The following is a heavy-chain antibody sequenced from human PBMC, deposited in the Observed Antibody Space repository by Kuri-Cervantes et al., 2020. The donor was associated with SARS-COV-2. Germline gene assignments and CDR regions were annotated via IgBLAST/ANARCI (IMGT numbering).Heavy chain of an antibody. CDR2: VNHRGST. CDR3: GRGLDYYYYYMDV. J-gene: IGHJ6*03. CDR1: GESLSGYY. V-gene: IGHV4-34*01. D-gene: IGHD3-10*01. Sequence: SETLSLTCAFYGESLSGYYWNWIRQSPGKGLEWIGEVNHRGSTNYNPSLKSRVTISVDTSKNQFSLKLSSVTAADTAVYYCGRGLDYYYYYMDVWGKGTTVTVSS.